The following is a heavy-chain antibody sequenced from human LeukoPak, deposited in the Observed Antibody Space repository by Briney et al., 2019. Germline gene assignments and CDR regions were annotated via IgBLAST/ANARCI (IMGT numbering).Heavy chain of an antibody. CDR2: ISSNGADT. CDR3: ANYRKPQGLDY. J-gene: IGHJ4*02. Sequence: PGGSLRLSCAVSRFAFSTYAMTWVRQAPGQGLEYVSTISSNGADTYYADSVKRRFTISRDNSKNTLYLQMTSLRVEDTTVYYCANYRKPQGLDYWGQGTLVTASS. V-gene: IGHV3-23*01. D-gene: IGHD1-14*01. CDR1: RFAFSTYA.